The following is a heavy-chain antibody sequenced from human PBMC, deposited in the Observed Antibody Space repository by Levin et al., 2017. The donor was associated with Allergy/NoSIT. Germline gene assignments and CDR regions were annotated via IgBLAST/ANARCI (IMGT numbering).Heavy chain of an antibody. D-gene: IGHD6-19*01. CDR3: ARGWLAS. CDR1: GFTFSSFN. J-gene: IGHJ5*02. Sequence: GGSLRLSCAASGFTFSSFNMTWVRQAPGKGLEWVSDISSSSSTIYYADSVKGRFTISRDNAKNSLYLQMNSLRAEDTAVYYCARGWLASWGQGTLVTVSS. V-gene: IGHV3-48*01. CDR2: ISSSSSTI.